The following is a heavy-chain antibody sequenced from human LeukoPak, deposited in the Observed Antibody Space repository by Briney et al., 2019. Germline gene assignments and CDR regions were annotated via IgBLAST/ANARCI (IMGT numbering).Heavy chain of an antibody. V-gene: IGHV3-23*01. Sequence: PGGSLRLSCAASGFTFSNYAMSWVRQAPGKGLEWVSAISGSGGTTYYADSVKGRFTISRDNSMNTLYLQMNSLRAKDTAVFYCARGDCSSTSCSSTPKNWFDPWGQGTLVSVSS. CDR1: GFTFSNYA. D-gene: IGHD2-2*01. CDR2: ISGSGGTT. CDR3: ARGDCSSTSCSSTPKNWFDP. J-gene: IGHJ5*02.